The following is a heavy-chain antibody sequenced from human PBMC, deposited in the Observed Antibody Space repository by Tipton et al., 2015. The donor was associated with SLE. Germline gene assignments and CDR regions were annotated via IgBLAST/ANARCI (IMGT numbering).Heavy chain of an antibody. D-gene: IGHD6-19*01. Sequence: TLSLTCTVSGGSIISSSHYWGWIRQPPGKGLEYIGSIYYSGSPYYNPSLKSRVTISLDTSKNQFSLKLSSVTAADTAVYYCARQPAIAVAGTSYYFDYWGQGTLVTVSS. CDR1: GGSIISSSHY. CDR2: IYYSGSP. V-gene: IGHV4-39*01. CDR3: ARQPAIAVAGTSYYFDY. J-gene: IGHJ4*02.